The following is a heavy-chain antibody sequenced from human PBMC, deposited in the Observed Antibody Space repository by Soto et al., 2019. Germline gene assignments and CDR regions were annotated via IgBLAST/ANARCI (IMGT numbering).Heavy chain of an antibody. Sequence: EVQLVESGGGLVQPGGSLRLSCAASGFTFSDHYMDWVRQAPGKGLEWVGRNRNKANSYSTESAASVKGRCTISRDESKNSLYLQMNSLKTEDTAVYYCARFSGSYTRGLDYWGQGTLVTVSS. CDR2: NRNKANSYST. V-gene: IGHV3-72*01. J-gene: IGHJ4*02. CDR3: ARFSGSYTRGLDY. CDR1: GFTFSDHY. D-gene: IGHD1-26*01.